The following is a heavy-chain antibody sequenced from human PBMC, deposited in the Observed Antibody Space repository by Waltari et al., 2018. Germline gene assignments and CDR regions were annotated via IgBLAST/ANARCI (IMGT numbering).Heavy chain of an antibody. J-gene: IGHJ4*02. V-gene: IGHV3-33*01. CDR2: IWNHGRSE. CDR3: ALPLPPFSSPPPPFFLDY. Sequence: WGRRGPGKSPEWMAVIWNHGRSEFYEDSVKGRFTISRAPSKNILYLQMNNLRVEDTAISYSALPLPPFSSPPPPFFLDYWGQGTLVTVSS.